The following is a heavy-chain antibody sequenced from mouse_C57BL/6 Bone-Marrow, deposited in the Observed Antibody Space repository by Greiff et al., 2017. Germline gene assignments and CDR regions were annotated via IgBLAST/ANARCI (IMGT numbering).Heavy chain of an antibody. V-gene: IGHV5-4*01. D-gene: IGHD2-4*01. CDR3: ARDRDYDEEAMDY. CDR1: GFTFSSYA. Sequence: EVQLVESGGGLVKPGGSLKLSCAASGFTFSSYAMSWVRQTPEKRLEWVATISDGGSYTYYPDNVKGRFTISRDNAKNNLYLQMSHLKSEDTAMYYCARDRDYDEEAMDYWGQGTSVTVSS. J-gene: IGHJ4*01. CDR2: ISDGGSYT.